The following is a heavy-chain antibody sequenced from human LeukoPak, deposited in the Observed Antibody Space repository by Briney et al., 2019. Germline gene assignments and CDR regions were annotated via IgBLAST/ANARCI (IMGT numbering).Heavy chain of an antibody. Sequence: GGSLRLSCAASGFTFSSYWMSWVRQAPGKGLEWVANIKQDGSEKYYVDSVKGRFTISRDNAKNSLYLQMNSLRAEDTAVYYCARGKTPRYYDFWSGYSAGFDPWGQGTLVTVSS. CDR2: IKQDGSEK. D-gene: IGHD3-3*01. CDR1: GFTFSSYW. J-gene: IGHJ5*02. V-gene: IGHV3-7*01. CDR3: ARGKTPRYYDFWSGYSAGFDP.